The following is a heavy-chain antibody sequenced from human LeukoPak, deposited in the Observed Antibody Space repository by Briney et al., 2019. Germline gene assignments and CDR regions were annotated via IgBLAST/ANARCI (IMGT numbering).Heavy chain of an antibody. Sequence: ASVKVSCKASGYTFTSYGISWVRQAPGQGLEWMGWISAYNGNTNYAQKLQGRVTMTTDTSTSTAYMELRSLRSDDTAVYYCARARSGSYYVGFDYWGQGTLVTVSS. CDR2: ISAYNGNT. V-gene: IGHV1-18*01. J-gene: IGHJ4*02. D-gene: IGHD1-26*01. CDR1: GYTFTSYG. CDR3: ARARSGSYYVGFDY.